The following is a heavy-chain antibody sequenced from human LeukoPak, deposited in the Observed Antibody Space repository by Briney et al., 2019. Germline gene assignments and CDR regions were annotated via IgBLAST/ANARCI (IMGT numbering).Heavy chain of an antibody. Sequence: ASVKVSCKASGYTFTSNFAMNWVRQAPGQGLEWMGWIDTNTGNPTYAQGFAGRFVFSVDTSVDTAYLQISSLKAEDTAVYYCARDGYGDDAFDFWGQGTMVTVPS. D-gene: IGHD4-17*01. CDR1: GYTFTSNFA. J-gene: IGHJ3*01. CDR3: ARDGYGDDAFDF. CDR2: IDTNTGNP. V-gene: IGHV7-4-1*02.